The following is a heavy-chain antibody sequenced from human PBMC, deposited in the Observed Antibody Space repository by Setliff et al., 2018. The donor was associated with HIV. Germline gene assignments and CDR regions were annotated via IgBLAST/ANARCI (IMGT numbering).Heavy chain of an antibody. CDR3: AKAGRIAARPGYDY. D-gene: IGHD6-6*01. V-gene: IGHV3-23*01. Sequence: GGSLRLSCAASGFSFHDYAIHWVRQVPGKGLEWVSGISGSGGSTYYADSVKGRFTISRDNSKNTLYLQMNSLRAEDTAVYYCAKAGRIAARPGYDYWGQGTLVTVSS. CDR1: GFSFHDYA. J-gene: IGHJ4*02. CDR2: ISGSGGST.